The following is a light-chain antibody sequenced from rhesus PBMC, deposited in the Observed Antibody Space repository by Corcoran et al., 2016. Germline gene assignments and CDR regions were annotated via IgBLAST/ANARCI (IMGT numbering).Light chain of an antibody. CDR3: QQYNNWPLT. V-gene: IGKV3S9*01. Sequence: EIVMTQSPATLSLSPGERATLSCRASQSASSYVAWYQQKPEQAPRPLIYGASTRATGTPERFRGGGSGTDFNLTISSLEPEDFAVYYCQQYNNWPLTFGGGTKVEIK. CDR1: QSASSY. J-gene: IGKJ4*01. CDR2: GAS.